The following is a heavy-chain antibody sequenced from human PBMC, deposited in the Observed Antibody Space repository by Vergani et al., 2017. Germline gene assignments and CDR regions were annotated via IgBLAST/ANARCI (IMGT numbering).Heavy chain of an antibody. Sequence: QVQLVQSGAEVKKPGASVKVSCKASGYTFTGYYMHWVRQAPGQGLEWMGWINPNSGGTNYAQKFQGRVTMTRDTSISTAYMELSSLRSEDTAVYYCARDPEGYCSSTSCYENWFDPWGQGTLVTVSS. D-gene: IGHD2-2*01. CDR3: ARDPEGYCSSTSCYENWFDP. V-gene: IGHV1-2*02. CDR1: GYTFTGYY. J-gene: IGHJ5*02. CDR2: INPNSGGT.